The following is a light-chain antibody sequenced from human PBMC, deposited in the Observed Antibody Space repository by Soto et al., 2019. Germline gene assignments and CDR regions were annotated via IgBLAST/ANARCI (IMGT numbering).Light chain of an antibody. J-gene: IGKJ1*01. V-gene: IGKV3-15*01. CDR3: QQYSIWRT. CDR1: QRVSSRY. CDR2: GAS. Sequence: IVLTQSPGTLSLSPGDGATLSCRASQRVSSRYLAWYQQKPGQAPRLLIYGASTRATGIPARFSGSGSGTEFTLTISGLQSEDFAVYYCQQYSIWRTFGQGTKVDIK.